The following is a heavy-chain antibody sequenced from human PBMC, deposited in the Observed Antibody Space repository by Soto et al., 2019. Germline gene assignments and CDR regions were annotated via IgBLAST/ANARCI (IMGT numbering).Heavy chain of an antibody. V-gene: IGHV1-3*01. CDR3: ARDLLARGYYDFWSGYYPIDGMDV. J-gene: IGHJ6*02. Sequence: ASVKVSCKASGYTFTSYAMHWVRQAPGQRLEWMGWINAGNGNTKYSQKFQGRVTITRDTSASTAYMELSSLRSEDTAVYYCARDLLARGYYDFWSGYYPIDGMDVWGQGTTVTVS. D-gene: IGHD3-3*01. CDR1: GYTFTSYA. CDR2: INAGNGNT.